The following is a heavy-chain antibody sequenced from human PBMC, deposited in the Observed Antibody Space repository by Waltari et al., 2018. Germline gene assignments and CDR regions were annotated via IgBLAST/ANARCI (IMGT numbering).Heavy chain of an antibody. CDR2: ISGSGGST. Sequence: EVQLLESGGGLVQPGGSLRLSCAASGFTFSSSAMSWVCQAPWKGLGWVSAISGSGGSTYYADSVKGRFTISRDNSKNTLYLQMNSLRAEDTAVYYCAKDLFGIVGATDSFDIWGQGTMVTVSS. J-gene: IGHJ3*02. V-gene: IGHV3-23*01. CDR1: GFTFSSSA. CDR3: AKDLFGIVGATDSFDI. D-gene: IGHD1-26*01.